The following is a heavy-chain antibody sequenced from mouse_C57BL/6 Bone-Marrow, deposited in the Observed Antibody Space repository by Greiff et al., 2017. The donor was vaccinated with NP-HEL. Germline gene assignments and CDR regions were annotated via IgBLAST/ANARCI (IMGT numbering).Heavy chain of an antibody. D-gene: IGHD1-1*01. CDR1: GFTFSDYY. J-gene: IGHJ1*03. CDR2: ISNGGGST. Sequence: EVNLVESGGGLVQPGGSLKLSCAASGFTFSDYYMYWVRQTPEKRLEWVAYISNGGGSTYYPDTVKGRFTISRDNAKNTLYLQMSRLKSEDTAMYYCARRLYYYGSSWYFDVWGTGTTVTVSS. CDR3: ARRLYYYGSSWYFDV. V-gene: IGHV5-12*01.